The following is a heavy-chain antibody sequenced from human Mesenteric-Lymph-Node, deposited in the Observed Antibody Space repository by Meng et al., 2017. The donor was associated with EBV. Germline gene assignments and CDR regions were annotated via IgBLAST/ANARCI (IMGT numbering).Heavy chain of an antibody. CDR1: GGSISSSSYY. CDR2: IYYSGST. J-gene: IGHJ5*02. D-gene: IGHD2-15*01. V-gene: IGHV4-39*07. CDR3: ARDRAVVVAATPNWFDP. Sequence: LPLQGPGPGLVKPSETLSLTCTVSGGSISSSSYYWGWIRQPPGKGLEWIGNIYYSGSTYYNPSLKSRVTISLDTSKSQFSLKLSSVTAADTAVYYCARDRAVVVAATPNWFDPWGQGTLVTVSS.